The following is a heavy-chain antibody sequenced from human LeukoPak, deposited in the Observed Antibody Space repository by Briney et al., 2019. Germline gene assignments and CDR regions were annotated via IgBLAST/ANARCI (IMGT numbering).Heavy chain of an antibody. CDR1: GLTVSSNY. CDR2: IYSGGST. V-gene: IGHV3-53*01. J-gene: IGHJ3*02. Sequence: GGSLRLSCAASGLTVSSNYMSWVRQAPGKGLEWVSVIYSGGSTYYADSVKGRFTISRDNSKNTLYLQMNSLRAEDTAVYYCASNLLSSRIVVATAGAFDIWGQGTMVTVSS. CDR3: ASNLLSSRIVVATAGAFDI. D-gene: IGHD3-22*01.